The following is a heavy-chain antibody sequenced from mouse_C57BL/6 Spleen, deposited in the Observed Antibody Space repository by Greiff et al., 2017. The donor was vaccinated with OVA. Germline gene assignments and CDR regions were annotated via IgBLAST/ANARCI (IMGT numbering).Heavy chain of an antibody. CDR1: GYTFTNYW. CDR2: LYPGGGYT. Sequence: QVQLKQSGAELVRPGTSVKMSCKASGYTFTNYWIGWAKQRPGHGLEWIGDLYPGGGYTNYNEKFKGKATLTADKSSSTAYMQFSSLTSEDSAIYYCARAGYGSSHGGAMDYWGQGTSVTVSS. D-gene: IGHD1-1*01. CDR3: ARAGYGSSHGGAMDY. V-gene: IGHV1-63*01. J-gene: IGHJ4*01.